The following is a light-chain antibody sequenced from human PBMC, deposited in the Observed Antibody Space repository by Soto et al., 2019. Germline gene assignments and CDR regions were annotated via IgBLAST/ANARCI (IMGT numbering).Light chain of an antibody. CDR3: SSYTSSTTRV. Sequence: QSVLTQPASVSGSPGQSITISCTGTSSDVGDYNYVSWYQQHPGKAPKLMIYDVSNRPSGVSNRFSGSKSGSTASLTISGLQAEDVADYYCSSYTSSTTRVFGTGTKVTFL. CDR1: SSDVGDYNY. J-gene: IGLJ1*01. V-gene: IGLV2-14*01. CDR2: DVS.